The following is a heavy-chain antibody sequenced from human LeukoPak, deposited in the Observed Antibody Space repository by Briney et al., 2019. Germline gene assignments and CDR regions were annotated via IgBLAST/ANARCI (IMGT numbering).Heavy chain of an antibody. D-gene: IGHD6-6*01. J-gene: IGHJ4*02. CDR2: IYYSGST. Sequence: PSETLSLTCTVSGGSISSYYWSWIRQPPGKGLGWIGYIYYSGSTNYNPSLKSRVTISVDTSKNQFSLKLSSVTAADTAVYYCARGFVSVAARGTYFDYWGQGTLVTVSS. CDR3: ARGFVSVAARGTYFDY. V-gene: IGHV4-59*01. CDR1: GGSISSYY.